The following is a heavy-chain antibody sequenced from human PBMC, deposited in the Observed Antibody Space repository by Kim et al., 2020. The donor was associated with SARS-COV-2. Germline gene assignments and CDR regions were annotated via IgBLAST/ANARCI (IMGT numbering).Heavy chain of an antibody. J-gene: IGHJ6*02. D-gene: IGHD1-26*01. CDR1: GGTFSSYA. Sequence: SVKVSCKASGGTFSSYAISWVRQAPGQGLEWMGRIIPILGIANYAQKFQGRVTITADKSTSTAYMELSSLRSEDTAVDYCARGKGGGSADSYYYGMDVWGQGTTVTVSS. CDR3: ARGKGGGSADSYYYGMDV. CDR2: IIPILGIA. V-gene: IGHV1-69*04.